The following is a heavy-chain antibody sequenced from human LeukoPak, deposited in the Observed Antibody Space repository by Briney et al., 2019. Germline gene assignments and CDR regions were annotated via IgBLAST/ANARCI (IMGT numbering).Heavy chain of an antibody. CDR3: ATGNY. J-gene: IGHJ4*02. CDR2: GNPNSGGI. CDR1: GYTFTGSY. Sequence: ASLKVCCTASGYTFTGSYMQSVGQAPGQGHEWSGWGNPNSGGINSAQKYKGRVTMTRDTCISTAYMKLSRLRSDDSAVYCCATGNYWGQGTLVTVSS. V-gene: IGHV1-2*02.